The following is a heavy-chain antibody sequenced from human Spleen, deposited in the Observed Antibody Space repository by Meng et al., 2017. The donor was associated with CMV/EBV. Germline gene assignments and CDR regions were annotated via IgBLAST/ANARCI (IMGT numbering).Heavy chain of an antibody. J-gene: IGHJ6*02. CDR2: MRQDGSEK. Sequence: ETLSLTCVGSGFTSSRYWVTWVRQAPGKGLEWVANMRQDGSEKYYVDSVKGRFTISRDNAKNSLSLQMNSLKAEDTAIYYCATTKHQVGSFYYGLDVWGQGTTVTVSS. V-gene: IGHV3-7*01. CDR1: GFTSSRYW. D-gene: IGHD5-24*01. CDR3: ATTKHQVGSFYYGLDV.